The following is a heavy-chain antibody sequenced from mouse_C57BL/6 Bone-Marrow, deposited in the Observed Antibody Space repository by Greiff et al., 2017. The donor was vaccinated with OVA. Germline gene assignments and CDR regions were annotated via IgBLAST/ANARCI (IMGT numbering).Heavy chain of an antibody. J-gene: IGHJ4*01. Sequence: VKLQQPGAELVKPGASVKLSCKASGYTFTSYWMHWVKQRPGQGLEWIGMIHPNSGSTNYNEKFKSKATLTVDKSSSTAYMQLSSLTSEDSAVYYCARSLFLLQFLMDYWGQGTSVTVSS. CDR2: IHPNSGST. V-gene: IGHV1-64*01. CDR3: ARSLFLLQFLMDY. CDR1: GYTFTSYW. D-gene: IGHD1-1*01.